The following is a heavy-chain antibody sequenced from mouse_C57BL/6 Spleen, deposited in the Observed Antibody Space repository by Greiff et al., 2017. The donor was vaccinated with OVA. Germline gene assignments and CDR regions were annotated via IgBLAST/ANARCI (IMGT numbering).Heavy chain of an antibody. Sequence: EVQRVESGGDLVKPGGSLKLSCAASGFTFSSYGMSWVRQTPDKRLEWVATISSGGSYTYYPDSVKGRFTISRDNAKNTLYLQMSSLKSEDTAMYYCARQGITTVVAMDYFDYWGQGTTLTVSS. J-gene: IGHJ2*01. D-gene: IGHD1-1*01. CDR2: ISSGGSYT. CDR3: ARQGITTVVAMDYFDY. V-gene: IGHV5-6*01. CDR1: GFTFSSYG.